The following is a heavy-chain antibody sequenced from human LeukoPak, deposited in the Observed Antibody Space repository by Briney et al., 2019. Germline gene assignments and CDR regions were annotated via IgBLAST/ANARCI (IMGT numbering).Heavy chain of an antibody. Sequence: GGSLRLSCAASRFTFSSYSMNWVRQAPGKGLEWVSYISSSSSTIYYADSVKGRFTISRDNAKNSLYLQMNSLRAEDTAVYYCARARGYGGYDGFDYWGQGTLVTVSS. CDR2: ISSSSSTI. V-gene: IGHV3-48*04. CDR1: RFTFSSYS. D-gene: IGHD5-12*01. J-gene: IGHJ4*02. CDR3: ARARGYGGYDGFDY.